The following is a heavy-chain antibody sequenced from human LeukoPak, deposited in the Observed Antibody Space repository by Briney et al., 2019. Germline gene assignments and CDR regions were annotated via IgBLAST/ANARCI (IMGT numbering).Heavy chain of an antibody. V-gene: IGHV1-69*04. D-gene: IGHD6-19*01. CDR1: GGTFSSYA. CDR3: ARAGAVAGTYDAFDI. Sequence: EASVKVSCKASGGTFSSYAISWVRQAPGQGLEWMGRIIPILGIANYAQKFQGRVTITADKSTSTAYMELSSLRSEDTDVYYCARAGAVAGTYDAFDIWGQGKMVTVSS. CDR2: IIPILGIA. J-gene: IGHJ3*02.